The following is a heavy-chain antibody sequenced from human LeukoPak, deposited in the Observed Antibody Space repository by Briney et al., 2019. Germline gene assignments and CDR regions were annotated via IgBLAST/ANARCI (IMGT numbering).Heavy chain of an antibody. J-gene: IGHJ1*01. V-gene: IGHV1-69*13. CDR1: GGTFSSYA. CDR3: ASLSFYSSGWYQFQH. D-gene: IGHD6-19*01. Sequence: SVKVSCKASGGTFSSYAISWVRQAPGQGLEWMGGIIPIFGTANYAQKFQGRVTITADESTSTAYMELSSLRSEDTAVYYCASLSFYSSGWYQFQHWGQGTLVTVSS. CDR2: IIPIFGTA.